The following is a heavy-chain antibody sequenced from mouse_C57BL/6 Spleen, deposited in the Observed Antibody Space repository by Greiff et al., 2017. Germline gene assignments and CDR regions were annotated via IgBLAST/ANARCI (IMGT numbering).Heavy chain of an antibody. Sequence: VQLQQPGAELVRPGSSVKLSCKASGYTFTSYWMDWVKQRPGQGLEWIGNIYPSDSETHYNQKFKDKATLTVDKSSSTAYMQLSSLTSEDSAVYYCARQRTTVVDFDYWGQGTTLTVSS. CDR1: GYTFTSYW. V-gene: IGHV1-61*01. CDR2: IYPSDSET. J-gene: IGHJ2*01. CDR3: ARQRTTVVDFDY. D-gene: IGHD1-1*01.